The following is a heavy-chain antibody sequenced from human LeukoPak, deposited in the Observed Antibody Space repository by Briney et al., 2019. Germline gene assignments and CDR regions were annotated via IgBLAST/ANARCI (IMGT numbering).Heavy chain of an antibody. D-gene: IGHD3-16*02. J-gene: IGHJ4*02. CDR1: GYTFTSYG. CDR2: ISAYNGNT. Sequence: ASVKVSCKASGYTFTSYGISWVRQAPGQGLEWMGWISAYNGNTNYAQKLQGRVTMTTDTSTSTAYMELRSLRSDDTAVYYCARDRSSMITFGGVIVIGYWGQGTLVTVSS. V-gene: IGHV1-18*01. CDR3: ARDRSSMITFGGVIVIGY.